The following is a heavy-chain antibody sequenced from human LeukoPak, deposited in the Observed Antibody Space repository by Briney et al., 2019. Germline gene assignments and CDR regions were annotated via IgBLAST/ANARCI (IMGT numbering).Heavy chain of an antibody. CDR2: INNRGST. D-gene: IGHD6-13*01. CDR3: ARAPAAAGTIDY. CDR1: GGSFSGNY. J-gene: IGHJ4*02. Sequence: PSETLSLTRAVYGGSFSGNYWSWIRQTPGKGLEWVGEINNRGSTNYNPSLQSRVTISVDTSKNHFSLRLSSVTAADTAVYYCARAPAAAGTIDYWGQGTLVTVSS. V-gene: IGHV4-34*01.